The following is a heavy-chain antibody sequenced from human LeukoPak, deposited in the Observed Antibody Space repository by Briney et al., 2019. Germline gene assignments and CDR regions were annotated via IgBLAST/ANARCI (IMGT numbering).Heavy chain of an antibody. CDR3: ARELKPANGMDV. CDR1: GYTFTGYY. Sequence: GASVKVSCKASGYTFTGYYMHWVRQAPGQGLEWMGWINPNSGGTNYAQKFQGRVTITRDTSISTAYMELSRLRSDDTAVYYCARELKPANGMDVWGQGTTVTVSS. J-gene: IGHJ6*02. V-gene: IGHV1-2*02. CDR2: INPNSGGT.